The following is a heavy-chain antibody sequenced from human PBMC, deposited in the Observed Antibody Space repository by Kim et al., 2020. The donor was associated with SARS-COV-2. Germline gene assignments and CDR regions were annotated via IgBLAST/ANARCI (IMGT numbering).Heavy chain of an antibody. J-gene: IGHJ3*02. CDR2: IWYDGSNK. CDR1: GFTFSSYG. CDR3: ARDPAYSGSYLAFDI. D-gene: IGHD1-26*01. V-gene: IGHV3-33*08. Sequence: GGSLRLSCAASGFTFSSYGMHWVRQAPGKGLEWVAVIWYDGSNKYYADSVKGRFTISRDNSKNTLYLQMNSLRAEDTAVYYCARDPAYSGSYLAFDIWGQGTMVTVSS.